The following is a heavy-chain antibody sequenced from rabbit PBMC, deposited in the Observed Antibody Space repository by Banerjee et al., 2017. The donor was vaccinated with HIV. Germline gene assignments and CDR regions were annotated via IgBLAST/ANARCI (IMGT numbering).Heavy chain of an antibody. D-gene: IGHD4-2*01. CDR3: ARSIAGVGDALIL. J-gene: IGHJ3*01. CDR1: GFSFSSRYW. V-gene: IGHV1S45*01. CDR2: IGGDGVTT. Sequence: QEQMEASGGGLVKPEGSLTLTCTASGFSFSSRYWICWVRQAPGKGLEWIGCIGGDGVTTWYASWAKGRFTISKPSSTTVTLQMASLTAADTTTYFCARSIAGVGDALILWGQGALVTVS.